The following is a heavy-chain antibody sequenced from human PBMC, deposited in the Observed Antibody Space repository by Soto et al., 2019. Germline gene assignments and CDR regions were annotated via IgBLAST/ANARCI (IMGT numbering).Heavy chain of an antibody. J-gene: IGHJ6*02. CDR3: ARDGYSSDPYYYYYGMDV. Sequence: ASVKVSCKASGYTFTSYGISWVRQAPGQGLEWMGWISAYNGNTNYAQKLQGRVTMTTDTSTSTAYMELRSLRSDDTAVYYCARDGYSSDPYYYYYGMDVWGQGTTVTVYS. CDR1: GYTFTSYG. CDR2: ISAYNGNT. D-gene: IGHD5-18*01. V-gene: IGHV1-18*04.